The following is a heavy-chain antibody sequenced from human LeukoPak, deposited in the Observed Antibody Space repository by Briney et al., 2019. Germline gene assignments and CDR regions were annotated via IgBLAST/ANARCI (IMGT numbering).Heavy chain of an antibody. J-gene: IGHJ4*02. V-gene: IGHV3-23*01. CDR1: GFTFNNYA. D-gene: IGHD5-24*01. CDR3: AKGPKLGDGFHCDY. Sequence: GGSLRLSCEASGFTFNNYALSWVRKPPGKGLEWVSTISGSDTNTYYADSVKGRFTISRDISKNTLYLQTNSLRVEDTAVYYCAKGPKLGDGFHCDYWGQGTLVTVSS. CDR2: ISGSDTNT.